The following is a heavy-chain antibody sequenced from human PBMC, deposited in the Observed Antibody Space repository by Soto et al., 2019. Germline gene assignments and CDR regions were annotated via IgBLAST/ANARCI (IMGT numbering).Heavy chain of an antibody. Sequence: GGSLRLSCAASGFTFSPYAMTWVRQAPGKGLEWVSSISGSGGNTNYADSVKGRFTVSRDNSKRTLSLQMNSLRAENTAVYYCAKDRRWELLPRYYFDYWGQGTLVTVSS. CDR3: AKDRRWELLPRYYFDY. V-gene: IGHV3-23*01. CDR2: ISGSGGNT. D-gene: IGHD1-26*01. J-gene: IGHJ4*02. CDR1: GFTFSPYA.